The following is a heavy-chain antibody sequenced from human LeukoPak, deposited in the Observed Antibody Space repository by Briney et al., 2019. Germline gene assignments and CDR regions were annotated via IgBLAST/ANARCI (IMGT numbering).Heavy chain of an antibody. D-gene: IGHD3-22*01. Sequence: PGGSLRLSCAASGFTFSSYWMHWVRQAPGKGLVWVSRINSDGSSTSYADSVKGRFTISRDNAKNTLYLQMNSLRAEDTAVYYCAKFDSSGFSLDYWGQGTLVTVSS. CDR1: GFTFSSYW. CDR3: AKFDSSGFSLDY. V-gene: IGHV3-74*01. J-gene: IGHJ4*02. CDR2: INSDGSST.